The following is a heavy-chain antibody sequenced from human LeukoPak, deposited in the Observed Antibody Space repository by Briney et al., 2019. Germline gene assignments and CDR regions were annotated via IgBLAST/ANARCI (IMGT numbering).Heavy chain of an antibody. CDR2: IKRKTDGGTT. Sequence: GGSLTLSCAASGFTFSNAWMSWVRQAPGKGLEWVGRIKRKTDGGTTDYAAPVKGRFTISRDDSKNTLYLQMNSLKTEDTAVYYCTTDITIFGVVTNDYWGQGTLVTVSS. CDR1: GFTFSNAW. V-gene: IGHV3-15*01. J-gene: IGHJ4*02. D-gene: IGHD3-3*01. CDR3: TTDITIFGVVTNDY.